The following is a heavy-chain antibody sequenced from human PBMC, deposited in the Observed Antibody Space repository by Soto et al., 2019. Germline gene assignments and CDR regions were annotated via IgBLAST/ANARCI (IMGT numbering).Heavy chain of an antibody. Sequence: QVQLVQSGAEVKKPGASVKVACKASGYTFSSYGMHWVRQAPGQRLEWVGWINAGNGNTKYSEEFXXRXTXXTDTSASTAYMEVSSLRSEDTAVYYCARDQGYSSSWGQGTLVTVSS. CDR1: GYTFSSYG. V-gene: IGHV1-3*01. D-gene: IGHD6-13*01. CDR2: INAGNGNT. CDR3: ARDQGYSSS. J-gene: IGHJ5*02.